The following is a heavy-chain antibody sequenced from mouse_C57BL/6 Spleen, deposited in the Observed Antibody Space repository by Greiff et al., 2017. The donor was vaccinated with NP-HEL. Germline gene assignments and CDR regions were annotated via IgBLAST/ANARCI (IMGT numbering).Heavy chain of an antibody. Sequence: EVQLVESGGGLVQPKGSLKLSCAASGFTFNTYAMHWVRQAPGQGLEWVARIRRKSSNYATYYADSVKDRFTISRDDSQSMLNLQMNNLKTEDTAMYYCVRDALYWYFDVWGTGTTVTVSS. V-gene: IGHV10-3*01. CDR1: GFTFNTYA. CDR2: IRRKSSNYAT. CDR3: VRDALYWYFDV. J-gene: IGHJ1*03.